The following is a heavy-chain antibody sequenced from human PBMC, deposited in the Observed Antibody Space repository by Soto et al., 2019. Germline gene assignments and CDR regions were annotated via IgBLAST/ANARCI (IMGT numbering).Heavy chain of an antibody. CDR3: ARVGKVVAATAWSVWFDP. D-gene: IGHD2-15*01. CDR1: GFTFSDYY. V-gene: IGHV3-11*06. J-gene: IGHJ5*02. Sequence: LRLSCAASGFTFSDYYMSWIRQAPGKGLEWVSYISSSSSYTNYADSVKGRFTISRDNAKNSLYLQMNSLRAEDTAVYYCARVGKVVAATAWSVWFDPWGQGTLVTVSS. CDR2: ISSSSSYT.